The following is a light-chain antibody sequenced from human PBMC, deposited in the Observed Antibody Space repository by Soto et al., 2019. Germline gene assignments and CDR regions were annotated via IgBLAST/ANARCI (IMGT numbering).Light chain of an antibody. CDR2: DAS. V-gene: IGKV1-5*01. CDR1: QSISIW. Sequence: DIQMTQSPSTLSASVGDRVTITCRASQSISIWLAWYQQKPGKAPNILIYDASTLVSGVPSRFSGSGSGTEFTLTISSMQNDDFETYYCQQYNNYFSWTFGQGTKVEIK. J-gene: IGKJ1*01. CDR3: QQYNNYFSWT.